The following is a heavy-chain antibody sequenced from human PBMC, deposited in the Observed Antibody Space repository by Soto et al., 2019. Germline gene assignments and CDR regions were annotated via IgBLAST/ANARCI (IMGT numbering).Heavy chain of an antibody. D-gene: IGHD3-10*01. CDR1: GGSISSSNW. J-gene: IGHJ3*02. CDR2: IYHSGTT. V-gene: IGHV4-4*02. CDR3: ARGTMLRAVGFDI. Sequence: TSETLSLTCAVSGGSISSSNWWSWVRQPPGKGLEWIGEIYHSGTTNYNPSLKSRVTISVDKSKNQFSLKLSSVTAADTAVYYCARGTMLRAVGFDIWGQGTLVTVSS.